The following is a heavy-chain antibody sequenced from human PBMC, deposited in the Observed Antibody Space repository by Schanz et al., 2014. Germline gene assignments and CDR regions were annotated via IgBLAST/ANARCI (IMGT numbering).Heavy chain of an antibody. CDR2: INPSVGNT. J-gene: IGHJ3*02. Sequence: QVQLVQSGGEVKKPGASATVSCKASGGTFSSSTLTWVRQAPGQGLEWMGLINPSVGNTNYAQKFRGRVTMTRDTSTSTVYMELSSLRSEDTAVYFCARGPSTGAFDIWGQGTMVTVSS. CDR1: GGTFSSST. V-gene: IGHV1-46*03. CDR3: ARGPSTGAFDI.